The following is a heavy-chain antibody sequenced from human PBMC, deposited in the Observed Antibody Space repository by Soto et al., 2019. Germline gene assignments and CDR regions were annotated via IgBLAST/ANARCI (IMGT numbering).Heavy chain of an antibody. V-gene: IGHV3-7*03. CDR1: GFTFSSYW. CDR3: ARSIAVNWFDP. Sequence: GGSLRLSCAASGFTFSSYWMSWVRQAPGKGLEWVANIKQDGSEKYYVDSVKGRLTISRDNAKNSLYLQMNSLRAEDTAVYYCARSIAVNWFDPWGQGTLVTVSS. D-gene: IGHD6-19*01. J-gene: IGHJ5*02. CDR2: IKQDGSEK.